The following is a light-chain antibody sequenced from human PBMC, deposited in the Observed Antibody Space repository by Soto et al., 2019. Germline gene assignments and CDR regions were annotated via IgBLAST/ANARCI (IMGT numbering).Light chain of an antibody. V-gene: IGLV2-14*01. Sequence: SALTQPASVSGSPGQSITISCTGTSIDVGGYDYVSWYQQHPGTAPRLIIFEVTNRPSGVSNRFSGSKSGNTASLTISGLQAEDEADYYCTSYTSSSTQVFGTGTKVTVL. CDR1: SIDVGGYDY. CDR2: EVT. J-gene: IGLJ1*01. CDR3: TSYTSSSTQV.